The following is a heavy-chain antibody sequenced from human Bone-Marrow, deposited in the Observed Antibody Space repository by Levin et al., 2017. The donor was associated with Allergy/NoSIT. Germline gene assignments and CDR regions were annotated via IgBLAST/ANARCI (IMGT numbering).Heavy chain of an antibody. CDR1: GGSNISGDYY. CDR2: IYYSGNT. V-gene: IGHV4-30-4*01. D-gene: IGHD3-22*01. Sequence: SQTLSLTCTVSGGSNISGDYYWSWIRQPPGKGLEWIGYIYYSGNTYYNPSLKSRVSLSLDTSKNQFSLQLRSVTAADTAVYYCARTKDYSDSTAYSAFDYWGQGILVTVSS. CDR3: ARTKDYSDSTAYSAFDY. J-gene: IGHJ4*01.